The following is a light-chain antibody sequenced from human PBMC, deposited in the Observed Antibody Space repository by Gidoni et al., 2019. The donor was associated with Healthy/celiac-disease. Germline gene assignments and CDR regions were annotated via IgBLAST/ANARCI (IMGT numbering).Light chain of an antibody. CDR3: SSYTSSSTL. CDR2: DVS. Sequence: PLPQPAPVSGPLGQSITISCTGTSSDVGGYNYVSGYQQHPGKAPKLMIYDVSNRPSGVSNRFSGSKSGNTASLTISGLQAEDEADYYCSSYTSSSTLFGTGTKVTVL. V-gene: IGLV2-14*03. CDR1: SSDVGGYNY. J-gene: IGLJ1*01.